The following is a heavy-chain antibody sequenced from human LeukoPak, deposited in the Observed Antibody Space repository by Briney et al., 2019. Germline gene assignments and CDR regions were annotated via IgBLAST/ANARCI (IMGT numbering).Heavy chain of an antibody. CDR1: GFTFSSYW. D-gene: IGHD4-11*01. CDR2: INSDGSST. J-gene: IGHJ4*02. CDR3: ARGGGTVTTDY. Sequence: GGSLRLSCAASGFTFSSYWMHWVRQAPGKGLVWVSRINSDGSSTCYADSVKGRFTISRDNAKNTLYLQMNSLRAEDTAVYYCARGGGTVTTDYWGQGTLVTVSS. V-gene: IGHV3-74*01.